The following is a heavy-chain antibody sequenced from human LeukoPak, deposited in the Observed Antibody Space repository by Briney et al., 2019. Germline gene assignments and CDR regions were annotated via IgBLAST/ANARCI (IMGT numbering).Heavy chain of an antibody. CDR3: ATISAIPSGRMIGFDI. CDR1: GYTFTGYY. J-gene: IGHJ3*02. D-gene: IGHD3-3*01. CDR2: INPNSGGT. Sequence: EASVTVSCKASGYTFTGYYIHWVRQAPGQGLEWMGWINPNSGGTNYAQKFQGRVTVTRDTSISTAYMELSRLRSDDMAVYYCATISAIPSGRMIGFDIWGQGTMVTVSS. V-gene: IGHV1-2*02.